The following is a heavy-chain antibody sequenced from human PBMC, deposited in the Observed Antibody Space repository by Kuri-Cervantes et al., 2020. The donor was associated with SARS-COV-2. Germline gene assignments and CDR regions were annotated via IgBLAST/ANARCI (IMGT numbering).Heavy chain of an antibody. CDR2: ISSSSSTI. J-gene: IGHJ4*02. D-gene: IGHD4-17*01. Sequence: GASLKISCAASGFTFSSYAMSWVRQAPGKGLEWVSYISSSSSTIYYADSVEGRFTISRDNAKNSLYLQMNSLRAEDTAVYYCARGFTVTPDYWGQGTLVTVSS. CDR1: GFTFSSYA. V-gene: IGHV3-48*01. CDR3: ARGFTVTPDY.